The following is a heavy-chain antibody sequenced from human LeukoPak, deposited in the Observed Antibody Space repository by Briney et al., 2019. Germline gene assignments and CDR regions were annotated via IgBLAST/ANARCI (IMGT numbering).Heavy chain of an antibody. CDR3: ASGYCSSTSCYTHEYFQH. V-gene: IGHV4-31*03. J-gene: IGHJ1*01. CDR1: GGSISSGGYY. Sequence: SETLSLTCTVSGGSISSGGYYWSWIRQHPGKGLEWIGYIYYSGSTYYNPSLKSRVTISVDTSKNQFSLKLSSVTAADTAAYYCASGYCSSTSCYTHEYFQHWGQGTLVTVSS. CDR2: IYYSGST. D-gene: IGHD2-2*02.